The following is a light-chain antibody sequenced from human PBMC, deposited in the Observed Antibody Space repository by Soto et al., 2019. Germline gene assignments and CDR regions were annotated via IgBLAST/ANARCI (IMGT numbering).Light chain of an antibody. Sequence: EIVLTQSPGTLSLSPGERATLSCRASQSVSSSYLAWYQQKPCQAPRLLIYGASSRAPGIPDRFSGSGSGTDFPLTISRLEPDDFAVYYCQQYGSSPWTFGQGTKVEIK. V-gene: IGKV3-20*01. CDR1: QSVSSSY. CDR2: GAS. J-gene: IGKJ1*01. CDR3: QQYGSSPWT.